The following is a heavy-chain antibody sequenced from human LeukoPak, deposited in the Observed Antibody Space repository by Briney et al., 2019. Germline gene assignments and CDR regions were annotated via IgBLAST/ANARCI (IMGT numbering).Heavy chain of an antibody. Sequence: GGSLRLSCAASGFTVSSNYMSWVRQAPGKGLEWVSSVSANEGSTYYADSVKGRFTISRDTCMNTLYLQMSSLRAEDTAVYYCARDRRVLRQTWKYFDLWGRGTLVTVSS. V-gene: IGHV3-53*01. CDR2: SANEGST. J-gene: IGHJ2*01. CDR3: ARDRRVLRQTWKYFDL. CDR1: GFTVSSNY. D-gene: IGHD2/OR15-2a*01.